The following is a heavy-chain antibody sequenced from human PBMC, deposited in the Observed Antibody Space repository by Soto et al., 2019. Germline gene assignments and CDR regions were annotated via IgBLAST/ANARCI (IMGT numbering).Heavy chain of an antibody. V-gene: IGHV1-8*01. CDR2: MNPNSGET. CDR1: GYNFNSYE. J-gene: IGHJ4*02. Sequence: GASVKVSCKASGYNFNSYEINWVRKATGQGLEWMGWMNPNSGETGYAQKFQGRVTMTRNTSMSTAYMELKSLRYEDTAVYYCARVWDSRSWYFWGQGTLVT. D-gene: IGHD6-13*01. CDR3: ARVWDSRSWYF.